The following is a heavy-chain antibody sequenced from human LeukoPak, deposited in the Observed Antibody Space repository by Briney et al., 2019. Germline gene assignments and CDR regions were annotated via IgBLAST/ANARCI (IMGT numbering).Heavy chain of an antibody. J-gene: IGHJ4*02. V-gene: IGHV4-38-2*01. D-gene: IGHD3-10*01. CDR3: AAGLWFGDRAFDY. CDR2: IYHSGST. Sequence: SETLSLTCAVSGYSISSGYYWGWIRQPPGKGLEWIGSIYHSGSTYYNPSLKSRVTISVDTSKNQFSLKLSSVTAADTAVYYCAAGLWFGDRAFDYWGQGTLVTASS. CDR1: GYSISSGYY.